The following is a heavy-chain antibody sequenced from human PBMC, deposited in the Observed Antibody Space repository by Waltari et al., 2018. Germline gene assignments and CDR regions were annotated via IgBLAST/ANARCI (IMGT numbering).Heavy chain of an antibody. V-gene: IGHV4-61*02. CDR1: GGSISSGSYY. CDR3: ARFNILTGYYFDY. CDR2: IYTSGST. D-gene: IGHD3-9*01. Sequence: QVQLQESGPGLVKPSQTLSITCTVSGGSISSGSYYWSWIRQPAGKGLEWIGRIYTSGSTNYNPSLKSRVTISVDTSKNQFSLKRSSVTAADTAVYYCARFNILTGYYFDYWGQGTLVTVSS. J-gene: IGHJ4*02.